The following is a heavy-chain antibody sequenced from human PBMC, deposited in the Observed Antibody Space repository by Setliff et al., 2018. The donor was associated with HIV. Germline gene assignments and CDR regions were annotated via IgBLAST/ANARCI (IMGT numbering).Heavy chain of an antibody. CDR2: ILDSGST. V-gene: IGHV4-31*03. CDR1: GASISSGGYY. Sequence: PSETLSLTCTVSGASISSGGYYWNWIRQLPGKGLEWIGYILDSGSTYYNPSHRGRLSMSIDTSANQFSVELTSVTAADTALYFCARVPNWGSAPFAYDVWGLGTMVTVSS. J-gene: IGHJ3*01. D-gene: IGHD7-27*01. CDR3: ARVPNWGSAPFAYDV.